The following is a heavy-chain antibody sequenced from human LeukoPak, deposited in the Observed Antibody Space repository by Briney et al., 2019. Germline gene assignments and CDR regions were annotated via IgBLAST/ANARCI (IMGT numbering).Heavy chain of an antibody. V-gene: IGHV3-30*18. Sequence: GGSLRHSCAASGFTFNSYGMHWVRQAPGKGLEWVTVISYDGSNKYYADSVKGRFTISRDNSKNTLYLQMNSLRAEDTAVYYCAKNSGSGKGLDYWGEGTLVTVSS. CDR3: AKNSGSGKGLDY. J-gene: IGHJ4*02. CDR2: ISYDGSNK. CDR1: GFTFNSYG. D-gene: IGHD3-10*01.